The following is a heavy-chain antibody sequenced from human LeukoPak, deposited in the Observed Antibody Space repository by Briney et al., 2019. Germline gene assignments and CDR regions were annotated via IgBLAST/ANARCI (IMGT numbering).Heavy chain of an antibody. D-gene: IGHD3-10*01. CDR3: ARTYASGYFDY. J-gene: IGHJ4*02. Sequence: SETLSLTCTVSGGSLSSYYWSWIRQPPGKGLEWIGYIYYSGSTNYNPSLKSRVTISVDTSKNQFSLKLSSVTAADTAVYYGARTYASGYFDYWGQGTLVTVSS. CDR2: IYYSGST. V-gene: IGHV4-59*01. CDR1: GGSLSSYY.